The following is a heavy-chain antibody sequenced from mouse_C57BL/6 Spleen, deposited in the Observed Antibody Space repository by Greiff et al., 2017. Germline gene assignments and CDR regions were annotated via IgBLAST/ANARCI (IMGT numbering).Heavy chain of an antibody. J-gene: IGHJ2*01. CDR3: ARCYYGSSFFDY. V-gene: IGHV1-54*01. CDR1: GYAFTNYL. D-gene: IGHD1-1*01. CDR2: INPGSGGT. Sequence: VKLMESGAELVRPGTSVKVSCKASGYAFTNYLIEGVKQRPGQGLEWIGVINPGSGGTNYNEKFKGKATLTADKSSSTAYMQLSSLTSEDSAVYFCARCYYGSSFFDYWGQGTTLTVSS.